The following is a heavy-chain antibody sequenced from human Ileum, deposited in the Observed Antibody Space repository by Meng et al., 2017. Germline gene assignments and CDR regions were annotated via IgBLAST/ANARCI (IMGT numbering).Heavy chain of an antibody. J-gene: IGHJ4*02. D-gene: IGHD3-16*01. CDR1: GFTFNKAW. CDR2: IKSDGTT. Sequence: EVQLVESGGGLVQPGGSRRLSCAASGFTFNKAWMSWVRQAPGKGLEWVGRIKSDGTTDYAAPVKGRFAISRDDSKTTLYLQMDSLKTDDTAVYYCTTDRNWDYFEYWGQGTLVTVSS. V-gene: IGHV3-15*01. CDR3: TTDRNWDYFEY.